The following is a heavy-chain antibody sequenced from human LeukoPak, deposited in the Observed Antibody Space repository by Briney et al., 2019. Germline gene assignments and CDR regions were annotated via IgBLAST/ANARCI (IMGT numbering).Heavy chain of an antibody. CDR2: ISNHGRA. V-gene: IGHV4-61*05. J-gene: IGHJ5*02. D-gene: IGHD3-22*01. CDR1: GGSISSSSYY. CDR3: ASEGAYYYDSSGTGFDP. Sequence: SETLSLTCTVSGGSISSSSYYWGWIRQPPGKGLEWIGYISNHGRANYNPALNSPLTISVGTTQNPFFMELSSVTAADTAVYSCASEGAYYYDSSGTGFDPWGQGTLVTVSS.